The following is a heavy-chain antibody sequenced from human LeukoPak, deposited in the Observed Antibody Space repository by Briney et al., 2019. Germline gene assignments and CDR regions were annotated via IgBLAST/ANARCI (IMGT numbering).Heavy chain of an antibody. V-gene: IGHV4-30-2*01. Sequence: SQTLSLTCAVSGGSISSGGYSWSWIRQPPGKGLEWIGYIYHSGSTYYNPSLKSRVTISVDRSKNQFSLKLSSVTAADTAVYXXXXXXXXCSSTSCYTFDYWGQGTLVTVSS. J-gene: IGHJ4*02. CDR1: GGSISSGGYS. D-gene: IGHD2-2*02. CDR3: XXXXXXCSSTSCYTFDY. CDR2: IYHSGST.